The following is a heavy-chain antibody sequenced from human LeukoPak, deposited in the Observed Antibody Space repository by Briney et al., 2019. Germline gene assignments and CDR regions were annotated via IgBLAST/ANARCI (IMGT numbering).Heavy chain of an antibody. Sequence: GGSLRLSCAASGFTFSAFAMSWVRQAPGKGLEWVSTVFGGGDGKLYADSVKGRFIISRDNSKNTLYLQMNSLGVEDTAVYYCAKDDGWELHNYHFDYWGQGALVTVSS. D-gene: IGHD1-26*01. CDR2: VFGGGDGK. CDR1: GFTFSAFA. J-gene: IGHJ4*02. CDR3: AKDDGWELHNYHFDY. V-gene: IGHV3-23*01.